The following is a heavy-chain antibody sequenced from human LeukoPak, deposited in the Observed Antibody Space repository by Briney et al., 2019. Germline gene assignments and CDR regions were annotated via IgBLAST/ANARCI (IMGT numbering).Heavy chain of an antibody. CDR3: ARGLVAVAGTNWFDP. V-gene: IGHV1-69*13. Sequence: SVKVSCKASGGTFSSYAISWVRQAPGQGLEWMGGIIPIFGTANYAQKFQGRVTITADESTSTAYMELSSLRSEDTAVYYCARGLVAVAGTNWFDPWGQGTLVTVSS. CDR1: GGTFSSYA. D-gene: IGHD6-19*01. CDR2: IIPIFGTA. J-gene: IGHJ5*02.